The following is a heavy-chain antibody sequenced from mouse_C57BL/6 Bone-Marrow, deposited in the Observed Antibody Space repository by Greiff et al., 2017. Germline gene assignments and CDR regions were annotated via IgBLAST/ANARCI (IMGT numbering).Heavy chain of an antibody. CDR1: GYTFTDYY. V-gene: IGHV1-26*01. Sequence: DVQLQESGPELVKPGASVKISCKASGYTFTDYYMNWVKQSHGKSLEWIGDINPNNGGTSYNQKFKGKATLTVDKSSSTAYMELRSLTSEDSAVYYCAGVWAMDYWGQGTSVTVSS. CDR3: AGVWAMDY. CDR2: INPNNGGT. J-gene: IGHJ4*01.